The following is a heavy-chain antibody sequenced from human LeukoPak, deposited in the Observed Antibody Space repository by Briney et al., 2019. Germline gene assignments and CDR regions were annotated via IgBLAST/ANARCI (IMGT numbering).Heavy chain of an antibody. Sequence: ASVKVSCKGSGYTFTSFAIHWVRQAHGQRREWMGWINAGNGKRKYSQKFQGRVTITRDTSASTANIELSSLISEDTAVYYCARDSGLGRYYDFSCYYPSGSWFDPWLRGTLVTVSS. CDR3: ARDSGLGRYYDFSCYYPSGSWFDP. V-gene: IGHV1-3*01. CDR2: INAGNGKR. J-gene: IGHJ5*02. D-gene: IGHD3-22*01. CDR1: GYTFTSFA.